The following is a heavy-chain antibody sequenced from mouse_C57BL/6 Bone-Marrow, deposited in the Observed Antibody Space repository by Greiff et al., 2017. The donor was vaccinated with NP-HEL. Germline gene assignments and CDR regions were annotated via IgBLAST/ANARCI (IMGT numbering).Heavy chain of an antibody. Sequence: EVKLQESGGDLVKPGGSLKLSCAASGFTFSSYGMSWVRQTPDKRLEWVATISSGGSYTYYPDSVKGRFTISRDNAKNTLYLQMSSLKSEDTAMYYCARHGGSSWFAYWGQGTLVTVSA. V-gene: IGHV5-6*01. CDR1: GFTFSSYG. J-gene: IGHJ3*01. CDR3: ARHGGSSWFAY. CDR2: ISSGGSYT.